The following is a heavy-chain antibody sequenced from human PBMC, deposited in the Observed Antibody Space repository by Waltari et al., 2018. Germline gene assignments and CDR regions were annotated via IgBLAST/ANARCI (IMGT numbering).Heavy chain of an antibody. V-gene: IGHV6-1*01. CDR3: ARGKFTAFDI. CDR2: TYYRCQWRN. Sequence: QVQLQQSGPGPVKTSQIPSLTCAVSGARLFTHGVAWTWISHSPSRDLEWLGRTYYRCQWRNDYALSVKGRITVNPDTSKNHFALQLDSVTPDDTAVYYCARGKFTAFDIWGQGTMVTVSS. CDR1: GARLFTHGVA. J-gene: IGHJ3*02.